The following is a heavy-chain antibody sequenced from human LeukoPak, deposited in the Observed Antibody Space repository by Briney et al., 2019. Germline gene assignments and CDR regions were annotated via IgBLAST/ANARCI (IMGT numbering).Heavy chain of an antibody. CDR3: AKVSPYGNYGGPSDY. CDR2: ITGNGGIT. J-gene: IGHJ4*02. D-gene: IGHD4-11*01. V-gene: IGHV3-23*01. CDR1: GYTFSSYA. Sequence: GGALRLSCAAPGYTFSSYARSWVRQAPGKGLEWVSVITGNGGITYYAASVKGRFTISRDNSRNTLYLQMNSLRAEDTAVYYCAKVSPYGNYGGPSDYWGQGTLVTVSS.